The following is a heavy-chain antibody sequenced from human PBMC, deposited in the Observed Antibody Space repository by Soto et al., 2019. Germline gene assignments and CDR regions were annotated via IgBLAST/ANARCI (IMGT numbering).Heavy chain of an antibody. J-gene: IGHJ6*02. Sequence: EVQLVESGGGLVQPGGSLRLSCAAAGFTFSSYWMHWVRQAPGKGLVWVSRINGDGSNTFYADSVKGRFTISRDKAKNTVYLQMNSLTAEDTAVYYCARGIKNRYGMDVWGQGTTVTVSS. V-gene: IGHV3-74*01. CDR3: ARGIKNRYGMDV. CDR1: GFTFSSYW. CDR2: INGDGSNT.